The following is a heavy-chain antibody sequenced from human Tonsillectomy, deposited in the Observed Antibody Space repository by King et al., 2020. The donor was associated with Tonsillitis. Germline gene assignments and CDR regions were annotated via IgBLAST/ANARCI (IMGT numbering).Heavy chain of an antibody. Sequence: VQLQESGPGMVKPSETLSLTCTVSGGSVSSGSYYWSWIRQPPGKGLEWIGYIYYSGSTNYNPSLKSRVTISVDTSKNQFSLKLSSVTAADTAVYYCARDDSANGWRFGMDFWGQGTTVTVSS. V-gene: IGHV4-61*01. CDR3: ARDDSANGWRFGMDF. J-gene: IGHJ6*02. CDR1: GGSVSSGSYY. CDR2: IYYSGST. D-gene: IGHD6-19*01.